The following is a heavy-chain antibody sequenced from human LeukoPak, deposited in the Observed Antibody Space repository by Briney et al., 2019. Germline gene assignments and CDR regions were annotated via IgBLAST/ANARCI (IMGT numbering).Heavy chain of an antibody. D-gene: IGHD3-22*01. CDR3: AKRCYYDSSGYYSPYFDY. J-gene: IGHJ4*02. Sequence: GGSLRLSCAASGFTFSSYAMSWVRQAPGKGLEGVSAISGSGGSTYYADSVKGRFTIPRDNSKNTLYLQMNSLRAEDTAVYYCAKRCYYDSSGYYSPYFDYWGQGTLVSVS. V-gene: IGHV3-23*01. CDR1: GFTFSSYA. CDR2: ISGSGGST.